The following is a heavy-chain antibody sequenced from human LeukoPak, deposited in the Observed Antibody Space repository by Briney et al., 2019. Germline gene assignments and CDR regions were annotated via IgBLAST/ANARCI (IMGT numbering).Heavy chain of an antibody. CDR3: AKGGRVLVAAAEDFFDY. J-gene: IGHJ4*02. Sequence: GGSLRLSCAASGFAFDDYAMHWVRQAPGMGLEWVSGISWNSGSMGYADSVKGRFTISRDTAKNSLYLQMNSLRAEDTALYYCAKGGRVLVAAAEDFFDYWGQGTLVTVSS. V-gene: IGHV3-9*01. CDR2: ISWNSGSM. D-gene: IGHD6-13*01. CDR1: GFAFDDYA.